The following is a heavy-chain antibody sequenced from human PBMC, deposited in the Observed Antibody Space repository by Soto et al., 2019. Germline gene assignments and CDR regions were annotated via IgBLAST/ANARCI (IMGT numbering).Heavy chain of an antibody. D-gene: IGHD6-6*01. CDR3: ARQSSSDYYFDY. J-gene: IGHJ4*02. CDR1: GFTFISYG. CDR2: IGTAGDT. V-gene: IGHV3-13*01. Sequence: GGSLRLSCAASGFTFISYGMHWVRQATGKGLEWVSAIGTAGDTYYPGSVKGRFTISRENAKNSLYLQMNSLRAGDTAVYYCARQSSSDYYFDYWGQGTLVTVSS.